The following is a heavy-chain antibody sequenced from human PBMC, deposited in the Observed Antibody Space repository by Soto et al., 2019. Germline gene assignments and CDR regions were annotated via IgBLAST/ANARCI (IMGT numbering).Heavy chain of an antibody. Sequence: GGSLRLSCAASGFTFSSYWMSWVRQAPGKGLEWVANIKQDGSEKYYVDSVKGRFTISRDNAKNSLYLQMNSLRAEDTAVYYCARGGDIVVVVAATPRKPFDYWGQGTLVTVSS. V-gene: IGHV3-7*01. D-gene: IGHD2-15*01. CDR3: ARGGDIVVVVAATPRKPFDY. J-gene: IGHJ4*02. CDR1: GFTFSSYW. CDR2: IKQDGSEK.